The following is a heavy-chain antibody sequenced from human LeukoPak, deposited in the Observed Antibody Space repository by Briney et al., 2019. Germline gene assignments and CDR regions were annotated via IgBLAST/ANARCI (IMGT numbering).Heavy chain of an antibody. J-gene: IGHJ4*02. CDR2: IRGSSGKT. CDR1: GFTFATHG. D-gene: IGHD6-19*01. CDR3: ARGRVKRVPFTAVPGPLDY. V-gene: IGHV1-18*01. Sequence: ASVKVSCKASGFTFATHGIGWMRQAPGQGPEWLGWIRGSSGKTDYAQKLQDRVTMTADTSTTTAYMELRSLRSDDTAVYYCARGRVKRVPFTAVPGPLDYWGQGSLVTVSS.